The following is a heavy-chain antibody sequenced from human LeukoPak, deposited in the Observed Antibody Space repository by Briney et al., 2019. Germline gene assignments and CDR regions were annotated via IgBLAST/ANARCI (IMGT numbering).Heavy chain of an antibody. D-gene: IGHD2-15*01. CDR2: INPSVSST. CDR3: AEGYCTGASCYVLDS. CDR1: GYDFTTNY. J-gene: IGHJ4*02. V-gene: IGHV1-46*01. Sequence: GASVKVSCKASGYDFTTNYIHWVRQAPGQGLDWMGTINPSVSSTTYGQRFRGRVTMTRDTSTATVYMDLGSLTSEDTAIYYCAEGYCTGASCYVLDSWGQGTLVTVSS.